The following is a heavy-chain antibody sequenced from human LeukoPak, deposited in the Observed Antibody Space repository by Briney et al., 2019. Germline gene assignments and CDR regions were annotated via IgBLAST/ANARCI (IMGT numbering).Heavy chain of an antibody. CDR2: IYPGDSDT. J-gene: IGHJ6*02. D-gene: IGHD3-10*01. V-gene: IGHV5-51*01. CDR3: ARLYGSGGFGMDV. CDR1: GYSFTSYW. Sequence: NPGESLKISCKGSGYSFTSYWIGWVRQMPGKGLEWMGIIYPGDSDTRYGPSFQGQVTISADKSISTAYLQWSSLKASDTAVYYCARLYGSGGFGMDVWGQGTTVTVSS.